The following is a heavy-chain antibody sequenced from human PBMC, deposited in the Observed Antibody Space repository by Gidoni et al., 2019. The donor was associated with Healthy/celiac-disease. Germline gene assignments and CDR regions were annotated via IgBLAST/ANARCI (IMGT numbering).Heavy chain of an antibody. CDR1: GFTFSSYE. V-gene: IGHV3-48*03. CDR3: ARDPEWGYCTGGVCYFSDYFDY. D-gene: IGHD2-8*02. Sequence: EVQLVESGGGLVQPGGSLRLSCAASGFTFSSYEMNCVRQAPGKGLAWVSYISSSGSTIYYADPVKGRFTISRDNAKNSLYLQMNSLRAEDTAVYYCARDPEWGYCTGGVCYFSDYFDYWGQGTLVTVSS. J-gene: IGHJ4*02. CDR2: ISSSGSTI.